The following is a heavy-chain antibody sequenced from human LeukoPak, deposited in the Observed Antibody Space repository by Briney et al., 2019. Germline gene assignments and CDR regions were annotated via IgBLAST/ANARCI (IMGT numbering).Heavy chain of an antibody. CDR3: AKNQVPAAIVPRGYFQH. D-gene: IGHD2-2*01. CDR1: GFTFSSYW. J-gene: IGHJ1*01. CDR2: INTDGSST. Sequence: GGSLRLSCAASGFTFSSYWMHWVRQAPGKGLVWVSRINTDGSSTSYADSVKGRFTISRDNAKNTLYLQMNSLRAEDTAVYYCAKNQVPAAIVPRGYFQHWGQGTLVTVSS. V-gene: IGHV3-74*01.